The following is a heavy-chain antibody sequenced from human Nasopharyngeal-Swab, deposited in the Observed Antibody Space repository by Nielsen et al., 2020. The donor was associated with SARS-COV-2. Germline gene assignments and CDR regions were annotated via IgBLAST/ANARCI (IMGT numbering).Heavy chain of an antibody. Sequence: WIRQSPGKGLEWIGEINHSGSTNYNPSLKSRVTISVDTSKNQFSLKLSSVTAADTAVYYCASVGSSSWYQLWFDPWGQGTLVTVSS. CDR2: INHSGST. J-gene: IGHJ5*02. D-gene: IGHD6-13*01. CDR3: ASVGSSSWYQLWFDP. V-gene: IGHV4-34*01.